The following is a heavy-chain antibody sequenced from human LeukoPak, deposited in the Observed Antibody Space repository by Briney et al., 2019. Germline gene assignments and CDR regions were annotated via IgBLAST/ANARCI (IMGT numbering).Heavy chain of an antibody. CDR2: INHSGST. D-gene: IGHD2-2*01. CDR3: ARTGYQLPPYYYYMDV. J-gene: IGHJ6*03. V-gene: IGHV4-34*01. Sequence: PSETLSLTCAVYGGSFSGYYWSWIRQPPGKGLEWIGEINHSGSTNYNPSLKSRVTISVDTSKNQFSLKLSSVTAADTAVYYCARTGYQLPPYYYYMDVWGKGTTVTVSS. CDR1: GGSFSGYY.